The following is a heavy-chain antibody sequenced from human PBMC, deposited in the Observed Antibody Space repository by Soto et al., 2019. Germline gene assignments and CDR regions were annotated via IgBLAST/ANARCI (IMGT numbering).Heavy chain of an antibody. CDR1: GASMSPYY. CDR2: VYYRGTT. CDR3: ARVGDGYNWDFDY. D-gene: IGHD5-12*01. V-gene: IGHV4-59*01. Sequence: PSETLSLTCSVSGASMSPYYWTWVRQPPGKGLEWIANVYYRGTTNYNSSLKSRVTISVATSNNQFSLIMTPVTAADTAIYYCARVGDGYNWDFDYWGQGTLVTV. J-gene: IGHJ4*02.